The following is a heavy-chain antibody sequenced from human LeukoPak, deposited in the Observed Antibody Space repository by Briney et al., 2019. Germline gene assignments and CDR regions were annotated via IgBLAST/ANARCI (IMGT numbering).Heavy chain of an antibody. J-gene: IGHJ4*02. CDR1: GYNFKGYY. D-gene: IGHD1-26*01. V-gene: IGHV1-2*02. CDR3: AKDGPSPIVGASSDN. Sequence: GASVKVSCKASGYNFKGYYMNWVRQAPGQGLEWMGWINPNSGVTKYAERFQGRVTMTKETSINTVYMEMSSLGFDDTAVYYCAKDGPSPIVGASSDNWGQGTPVTVSS. CDR2: INPNSGVT.